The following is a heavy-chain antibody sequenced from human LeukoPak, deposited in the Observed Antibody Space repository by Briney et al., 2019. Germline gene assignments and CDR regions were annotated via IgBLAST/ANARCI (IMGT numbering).Heavy chain of an antibody. CDR3: ARAASRRWFDP. Sequence: SETLSLTCTVSGGSISSTSYYWGWIRQPPGKGLEWIASIYYRGSTYYNSSLKSRVTISVDTSKNQFSLKLSSVTAADTAVYYCARAASRRWFDPWGQGTLVTVSS. J-gene: IGHJ5*02. CDR2: IYYRGST. V-gene: IGHV4-39*07. CDR1: GGSISSTSYY.